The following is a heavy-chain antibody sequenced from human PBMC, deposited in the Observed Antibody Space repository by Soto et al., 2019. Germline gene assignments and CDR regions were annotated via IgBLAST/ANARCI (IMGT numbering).Heavy chain of an antibody. D-gene: IGHD3-9*01. CDR1: GGSISSGDYY. J-gene: IGHJ6*02. CDR3: ASQGYYDILTGYYPGYYYGMDV. CDR2: IYYSGST. Sequence: SETLSLTCTVSGGSISSGDYYWSWIRQPPGKGLEWIGYIYYSGSTYYNPSLKSRVTISVDTSKNQFPLKLSSVTAADTAVYYCASQGYYDILTGYYPGYYYGMDVWGQGTTVTVSS. V-gene: IGHV4-30-4*01.